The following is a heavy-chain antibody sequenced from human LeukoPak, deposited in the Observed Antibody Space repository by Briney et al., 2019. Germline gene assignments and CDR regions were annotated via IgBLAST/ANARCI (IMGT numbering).Heavy chain of an antibody. CDR2: MNPKSGDT. J-gene: IGHJ2*01. Sequence: GASVKVSCKASGYTFSNFDINWVRQASGQGPEWLGWMNPKSGDTGYAQKFQGRLTLTRDISLNTAYLELNSLTSEDTATYFCTREKDKPMIDWYFDLWGHGTLVTVSS. D-gene: IGHD3-22*01. CDR3: TREKDKPMIDWYFDL. CDR1: GYTFSNFD. V-gene: IGHV1-8*01.